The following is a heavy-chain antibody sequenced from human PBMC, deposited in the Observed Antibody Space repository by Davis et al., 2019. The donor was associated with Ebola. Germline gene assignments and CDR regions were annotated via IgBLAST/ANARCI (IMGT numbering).Heavy chain of an antibody. CDR1: EGSIRTPY. J-gene: IGHJ4*02. D-gene: IGHD3-16*01. Sequence: PSETLSLTCTFSEGSIRTPYWNWIRQPPGKGLEWVGIIYDSGRTHYNPSLRSRVTISADTSKNQFSLNLSSVTAADTAVYFCARFGHGAYWGQGTLVTVSS. CDR2: IYDSGRT. V-gene: IGHV4-59*11. CDR3: ARFGHGAY.